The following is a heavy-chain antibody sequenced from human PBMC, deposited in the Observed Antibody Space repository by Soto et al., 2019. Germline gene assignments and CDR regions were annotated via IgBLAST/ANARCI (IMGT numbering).Heavy chain of an antibody. Sequence: PSETLSLTCTVSGGSISSSSYYWGWIRQPPGKGLEWIGSIYYSGSTYYNPSLKSRVTISVDTSKNQFSLKLSSVTAADTAVYYRARRMGFAYRGQGTLVTVSS. CDR1: GGSISSSSYY. V-gene: IGHV4-39*01. CDR3: ARRMGFAY. J-gene: IGHJ4*02. CDR2: IYYSGST.